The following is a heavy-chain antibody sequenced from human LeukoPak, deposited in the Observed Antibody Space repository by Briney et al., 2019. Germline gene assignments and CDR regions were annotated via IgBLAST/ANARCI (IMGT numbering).Heavy chain of an antibody. CDR3: ARSFRRWLQFGDLGY. V-gene: IGHV4-4*02. CDR1: GGSISSSNW. CDR2: INHSGST. J-gene: IGHJ4*02. Sequence: PSETLSLTCAVSGGSISSSNWWSWVRQPPGKGLEWIGEINHSGSTNYNPSLKSRVTISVDTSKNQFSLKLSSVTAADTAVYYCARSFRRWLQFGDLGYWGQGTLVTVSS. D-gene: IGHD5-24*01.